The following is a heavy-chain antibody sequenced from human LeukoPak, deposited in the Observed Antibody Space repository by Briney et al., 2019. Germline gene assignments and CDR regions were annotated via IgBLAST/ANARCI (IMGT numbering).Heavy chain of an antibody. D-gene: IGHD2-2*02. CDR3: ARGRGCSSTSCYTPPGY. CDR1: GFTFSSYS. CDR2: ISISSSYI. J-gene: IGHJ4*02. V-gene: IGHV3-21*01. Sequence: GGSLRLSCAASGFTFSSYSMNWVRQAPGKGLEWVSSISISSSYIYYADSVKGRFTISRDNAKNSLYLQMNSLRAEDTAVYYCARGRGCSSTSCYTPPGYWGQGTLVTVSS.